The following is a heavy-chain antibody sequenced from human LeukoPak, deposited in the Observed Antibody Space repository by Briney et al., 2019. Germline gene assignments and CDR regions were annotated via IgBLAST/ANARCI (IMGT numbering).Heavy chain of an antibody. Sequence: GGSLRLSCAASEFTFSSYAMSWVRQAPGKGLEWVSTISGSGGSTFYADSVKGRFTISRDNAKNSLYLQMNSLRAEDTAVYYCARSYSSSWYFDYWGQGTLVTVSS. CDR2: ISGSGGST. J-gene: IGHJ4*02. D-gene: IGHD6-13*01. V-gene: IGHV3-23*01. CDR3: ARSYSSSWYFDY. CDR1: EFTFSSYA.